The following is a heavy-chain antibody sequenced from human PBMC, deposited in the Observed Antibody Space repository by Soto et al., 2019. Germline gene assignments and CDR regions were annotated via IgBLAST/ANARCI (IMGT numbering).Heavy chain of an antibody. V-gene: IGHV3-64*02. CDR3: ARSSSGYHFDY. Sequence: EVQLVESGEGLVQPGGSLRLSCAASGFTFSSYAMHWVRQAPGKGLEYVSAINSNGGITYYVDSVKGRFTISRDNSKNTLYLRLGRVSAVDMAVYYCARSSSGYHFDYWGQGTLVTVSS. CDR1: GFTFSSYA. J-gene: IGHJ4*02. CDR2: INSNGGIT. D-gene: IGHD3-22*01.